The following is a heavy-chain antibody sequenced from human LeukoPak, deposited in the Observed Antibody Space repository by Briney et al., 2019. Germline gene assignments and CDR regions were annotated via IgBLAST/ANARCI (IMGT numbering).Heavy chain of an antibody. CDR1: GFTFSRYA. CDR3: VKAQGCSGVSCSHGYYYMDV. D-gene: IGHD2-15*01. Sequence: PGGSLRLSCAASGFTFSRYAMNWVRQAPGKGLEWVSAVSGSGGSTYYADSVKGRFTISRDNSKNTLYLQMNSLRADDTAMYYCVKAQGCSGVSCSHGYYYMDVWGKGTTVTVSS. J-gene: IGHJ6*03. V-gene: IGHV3-23*01. CDR2: VSGSGGST.